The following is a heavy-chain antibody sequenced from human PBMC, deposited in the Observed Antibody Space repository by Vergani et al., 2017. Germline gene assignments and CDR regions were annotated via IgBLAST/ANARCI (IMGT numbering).Heavy chain of an antibody. J-gene: IGHJ5*01. CDR2: IKSDGSIT. D-gene: IGHD3-9*01. CDR1: GCTFNSYW. V-gene: IGHV3-74*03. Sequence: EVQLLQSGGGVIQPGGSVRLSCAASGCTFNSYWMHWVRQVPGKGLLWVSRIKSDGSITAYADSVKGRFTISRDNAQNTLYLQMNSLRVEDTGVYYCARARCIETCYMSNWLDSWGQGTLVTVSS. CDR3: ARARCIETCYMSNWLDS.